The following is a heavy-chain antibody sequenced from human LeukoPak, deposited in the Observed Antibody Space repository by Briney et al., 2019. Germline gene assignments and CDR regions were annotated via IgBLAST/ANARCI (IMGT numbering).Heavy chain of an antibody. CDR1: GFTFSSYS. D-gene: IGHD3-3*01. CDR3: ARSRWNYDFWSAYLFDY. Sequence: GGSLRLSCAASGFTFSSYSMNWVRQAPGKGLEWVSSISNSGTTIYYVDSVKGRFTISRDNAKNSLYLQMNSLTAEDTAVYYCARSRWNYDFWSAYLFDYWGQGTLVTVSS. V-gene: IGHV3-48*04. CDR2: ISNSGTTI. J-gene: IGHJ4*02.